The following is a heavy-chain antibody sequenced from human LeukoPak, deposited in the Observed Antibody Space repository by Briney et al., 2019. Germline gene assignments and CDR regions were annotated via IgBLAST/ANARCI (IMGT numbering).Heavy chain of an antibody. CDR1: GGTFNSFG. Sequence: ASVKVPCKASGGTFNSFGINWVRQAPGQGLEWLGRIIPIVGITNYAQKFQGRVTIIADNSTRTAYMELSSLTSEDTAVYYCARGLHFTMVRGGTTNYYYGMDVWGQGTSVTVSS. V-gene: IGHV1-69*04. CDR2: IIPIVGIT. CDR3: ARGLHFTMVRGGTTNYYYGMDV. D-gene: IGHD3-10*01. J-gene: IGHJ6*02.